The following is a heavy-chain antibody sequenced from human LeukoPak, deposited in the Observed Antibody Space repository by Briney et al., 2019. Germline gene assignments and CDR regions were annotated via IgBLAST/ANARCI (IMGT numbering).Heavy chain of an antibody. CDR3: ARDGIAARPVDP. Sequence: ASVKVSCKASGYTFTNYGITWVRQAPGQGLEWMGWISAYNGNTNYAQKLQGRVTMTTDTSTSTAYMELRSLRSDDTAVYYCARDGIAARPVDPWGQGTLVTVSS. D-gene: IGHD6-6*01. V-gene: IGHV1-18*01. J-gene: IGHJ5*02. CDR1: GYTFTNYG. CDR2: ISAYNGNT.